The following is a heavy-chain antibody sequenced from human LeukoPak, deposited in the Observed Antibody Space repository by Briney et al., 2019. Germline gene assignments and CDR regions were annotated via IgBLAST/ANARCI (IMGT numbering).Heavy chain of an antibody. CDR2: ISSSSSYI. CDR1: GFTFGSYS. D-gene: IGHD2-2*01. V-gene: IGHV3-21*01. CDR3: ARGGYQLPLGFGY. Sequence: GGSLRLSCAASGFTFGSYSMNWVRQAPGKGLEWVSSISSSSSYIYYADSVKGRFTISRDNAKNSLYLQMNSLRAEDTAVYYCARGGYQLPLGFGYWGQGTLVTVSS. J-gene: IGHJ4*02.